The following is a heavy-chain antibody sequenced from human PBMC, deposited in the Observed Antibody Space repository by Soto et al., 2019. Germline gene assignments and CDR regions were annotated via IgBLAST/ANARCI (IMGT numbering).Heavy chain of an antibody. D-gene: IGHD1-1*01. V-gene: IGHV1-18*01. CDR2: ISAHNGNT. Sequence: QVHLVQSGAEVTKPGASVKVSCKGSGYTFTSYGITWVRQAPGQGLEWMGWISAHNGNTDYAQKLQGRVTVTRDTSTSTAYMELRSLRSDATAVDYCARGRYGDYWGQGALVTGSS. CDR3: ARGRYGDY. J-gene: IGHJ4*02. CDR1: GYTFTSYG.